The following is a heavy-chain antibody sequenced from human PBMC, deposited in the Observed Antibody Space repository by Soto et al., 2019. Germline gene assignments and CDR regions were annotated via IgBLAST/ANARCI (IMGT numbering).Heavy chain of an antibody. Sequence: QGQLVQSGGEVKKPGASVKVSCKTSGYTFSRYGIIWVRQAPGQGLEWMGWISGYNGDTNYARKFKGRVTMTIDTSTTTAYMELRSLTSDDTAVYYCAKNGQPPYYYYGLDVWGQGTTVTVSS. J-gene: IGHJ6*02. CDR1: GYTFSRYG. CDR3: AKNGQPPYYYYGLDV. V-gene: IGHV1-18*01. D-gene: IGHD2-8*01. CDR2: ISGYNGDT.